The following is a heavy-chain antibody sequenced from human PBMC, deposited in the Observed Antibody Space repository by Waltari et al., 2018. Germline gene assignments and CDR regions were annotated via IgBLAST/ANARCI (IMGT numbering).Heavy chain of an antibody. CDR1: GYMFRNFG. CDR3: ARDRRDDNNSVRWLDP. D-gene: IGHD3-10*02. Sequence: QIQLVQSGGEVKKPGASVKVSCKASGYMFRNFGIFWVRQAPGQGLELMGWISAYNGNTNYAQTFQGRRTLTTDTSASTAYMELSSLTSDDTAVYYCARDRRDDNNSVRWLDPWGQGTLVTVSS. J-gene: IGHJ5*02. V-gene: IGHV1-18*01. CDR2: ISAYNGNT.